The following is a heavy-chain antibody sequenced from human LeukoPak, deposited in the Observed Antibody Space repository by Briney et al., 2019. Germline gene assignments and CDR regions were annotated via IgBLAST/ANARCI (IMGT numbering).Heavy chain of an antibody. CDR3: ARTERLTVPFVLGY. Sequence: ASVKVSCKASGYTFTSFAMNWVRQAPGQGLEWMGWINTNTGNPTYAQGFTGRFVFSLDTSVSTAYLQISSLKAEDTAVYYCARTERLTVPFVLGYWGQGTLVTVSS. CDR2: INTNTGNP. CDR1: GYTFTSFA. V-gene: IGHV7-4-1*02. J-gene: IGHJ4*02. D-gene: IGHD3-16*01.